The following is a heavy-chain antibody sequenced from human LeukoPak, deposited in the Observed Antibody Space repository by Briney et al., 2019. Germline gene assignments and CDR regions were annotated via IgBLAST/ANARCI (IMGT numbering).Heavy chain of an antibody. Sequence: GGSLRLSCAASGFTVSSNYMSWVRQAPGKGLEWVSVIYSGGSTYYADSVKGRFTISRDNSKNTLYLQMNSLRAEDTAVYYCARVGDYPNYYYYYYMDVWGKGTTVTVSS. CDR3: ARVGDYPNYYYYYYMDV. V-gene: IGHV3-53*01. CDR2: IYSGGST. CDR1: GFTVSSNY. J-gene: IGHJ6*03. D-gene: IGHD3-16*01.